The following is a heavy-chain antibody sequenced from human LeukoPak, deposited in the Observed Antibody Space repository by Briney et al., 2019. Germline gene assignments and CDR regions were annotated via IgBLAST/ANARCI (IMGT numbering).Heavy chain of an antibody. CDR1: GFTVSSNY. D-gene: IGHD3-22*01. V-gene: IGHV3-66*01. CDR2: IYSGGNT. J-gene: IGHJ5*02. CDR3: AGYYYDSSGFDP. Sequence: GGSLRLSCAASGFTVSSNYMSWVRQAPGKGLEWVSVIYSGGNTYYADSVKGRFTISRDNSKNTLYPQMNSLRAEDTAVYYCAGYYYDSSGFDPWGQGTLVTVSS.